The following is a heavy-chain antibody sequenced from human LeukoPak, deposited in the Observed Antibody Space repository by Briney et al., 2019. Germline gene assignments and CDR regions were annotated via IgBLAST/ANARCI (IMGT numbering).Heavy chain of an antibody. D-gene: IGHD2-2*01. Sequence: KPSETLSLTCTVSGGSISSSSYYWGWIRQPPGKGLEWIGCIYYSGSTYYNPSLKSRVTISVDTSKNQFSLKLSSVTAADTAVYYCARKRSSTSLHYGMDVWGKGTTVTVSS. CDR2: IYYSGST. V-gene: IGHV4-39*01. CDR3: ARKRSSTSLHYGMDV. CDR1: GGSISSSSYY. J-gene: IGHJ6*04.